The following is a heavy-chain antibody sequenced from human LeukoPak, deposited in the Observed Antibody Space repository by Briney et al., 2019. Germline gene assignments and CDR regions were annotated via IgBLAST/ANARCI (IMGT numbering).Heavy chain of an antibody. V-gene: IGHV4-61*02. CDR3: ARDDDTAMGSSDG. D-gene: IGHD5-18*01. Sequence: KPSETLSLTCTVSGGSISSGSYYWSWIRQPAGKGLEWIGRIYTSGSTNYNPSLKSRVTISVDTSKNQFSLKLSSVTAADTAVYYCARDDDTAMGSSDGWGKGTTVTVSS. CDR1: GGSISSGSYY. J-gene: IGHJ6*04. CDR2: IYTSGST.